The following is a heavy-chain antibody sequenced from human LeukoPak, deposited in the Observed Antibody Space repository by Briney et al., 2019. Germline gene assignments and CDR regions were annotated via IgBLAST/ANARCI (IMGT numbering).Heavy chain of an antibody. V-gene: IGHV4-59*01. CDR1: GGSISGYY. D-gene: IGHD5-18*01. CDR3: ARGSSRLSGYSSS. J-gene: IGHJ4*02. CDR2: IYYTGST. Sequence: PSETLSLTCSVSGGSISGYYWSWIRRPPGKGLEWIGYIYYTGSTNYNPSLKSRVSISVDTSKNQFSLNVSSVTAADTAVYYCARGSSRLSGYSSSWGQGTLVTVSS.